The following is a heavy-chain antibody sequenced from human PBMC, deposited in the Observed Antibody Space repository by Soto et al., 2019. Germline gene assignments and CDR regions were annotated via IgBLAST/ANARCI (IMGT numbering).Heavy chain of an antibody. V-gene: IGHV3-30-3*01. J-gene: IGHJ3*01. D-gene: IGHD3-22*01. Sequence: GGSLRLSCAASGFTFSSYAMHWVRQAPGKGLEWVAVISYDGSNKYYADSVKGRFTISRDNSKNTLYLQMNSLRVEDTAVYYCVKDKWFDAFDVWGQGTKVTVSS. CDR1: GFTFSSYA. CDR2: ISYDGSNK. CDR3: VKDKWFDAFDV.